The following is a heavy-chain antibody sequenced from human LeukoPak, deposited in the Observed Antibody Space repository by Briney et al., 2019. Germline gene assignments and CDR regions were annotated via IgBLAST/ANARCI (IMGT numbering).Heavy chain of an antibody. CDR3: VRVDSSGYYWDLDY. V-gene: IGHV1-18*01. Sequence: ASVKVSCKASGYTFTSYGISWVRQAPGQGLEWMGWISAYNGNTNYAQKLQGRVTMTTDTSTSTAYMELRSLRSDDTAVYYCVRVDSSGYYWDLDYWGQGTLVTVSS. CDR2: ISAYNGNT. CDR1: GYTFTSYG. D-gene: IGHD3-22*01. J-gene: IGHJ4*02.